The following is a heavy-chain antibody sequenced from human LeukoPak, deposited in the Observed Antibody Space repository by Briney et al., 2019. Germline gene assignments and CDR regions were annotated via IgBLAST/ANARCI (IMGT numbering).Heavy chain of an antibody. CDR2: ISYDGSNK. CDR3: ARDRNRLTTVVTNDFDY. J-gene: IGHJ4*02. V-gene: IGHV3-30-3*01. Sequence: GGSLRLSCAASGFTFSSYAMHWVRQAPGKGLEWVAVISYDGSNKYYADSVKGRFTISRDNSKNTLYLQMNSLRAEDTAVYYCARDRNRLTTVVTNDFDYWGQGTLVTVSS. CDR1: GFTFSSYA. D-gene: IGHD4-23*01.